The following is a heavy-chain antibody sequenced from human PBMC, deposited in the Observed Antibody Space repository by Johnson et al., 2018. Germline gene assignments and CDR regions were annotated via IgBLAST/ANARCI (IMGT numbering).Heavy chain of an antibody. V-gene: IGHV1-69*01. CDR3: ARGIAVAGVAYYYGMDV. CDR1: GGTFSSYA. Sequence: QVQLVESGAEVKKPGSSGKVSCNASGGTFSSYAISWVRQAPGQGLEWMGGIIPIFGTANYAQKFQGRATLTPDESTSTAYMELSSLRFEDTAWYYCARGIAVAGVAYYYGMDVWGQGTTVTVSS. D-gene: IGHD6-19*01. J-gene: IGHJ6*02. CDR2: IIPIFGTA.